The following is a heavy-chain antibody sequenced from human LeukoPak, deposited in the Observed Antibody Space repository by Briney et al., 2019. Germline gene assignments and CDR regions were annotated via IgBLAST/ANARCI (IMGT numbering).Heavy chain of an antibody. Sequence: ASVKVSCKASGYTFTGYYMHWVRQAPGQGFEWMGWINPNSGDTNYAQKFQGRVTMTRDTSISTAHMELSSLRSEDTAVYYCATGRIQLWISYYFDYWGQGTLVAVSS. D-gene: IGHD5-18*01. V-gene: IGHV1-2*02. CDR1: GYTFTGYY. CDR2: INPNSGDT. J-gene: IGHJ4*02. CDR3: ATGRIQLWISYYFDY.